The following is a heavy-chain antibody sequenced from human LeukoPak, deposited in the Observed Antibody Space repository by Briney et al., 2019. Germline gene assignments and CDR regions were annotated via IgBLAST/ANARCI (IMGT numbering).Heavy chain of an antibody. V-gene: IGHV4-34*01. J-gene: IGHJ4*02. CDR2: INHSGST. Sequence: SETLSLTCAVYGGSFSGYYWSWIRQPPGKGLEWIGEINHSGSTNYNPSLKSRVTISVDTSKNQSSLKLSSVTAADTAVYYCARGAGFDYWGQGTLVTVSS. CDR3: ARGAGFDY. CDR1: GGSFSGYY.